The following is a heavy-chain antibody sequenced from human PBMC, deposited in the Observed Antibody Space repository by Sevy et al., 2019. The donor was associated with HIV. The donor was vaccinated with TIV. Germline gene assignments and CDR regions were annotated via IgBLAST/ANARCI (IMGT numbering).Heavy chain of an antibody. Sequence: SETLSLTCSVSGGSISSYYWTWVRQPPGRGLEWIGFIYYTGSTDYNPSLKSRVTMSLDTSKTHFSLKLSSVTAADTAVYYCARDSSSIPRIRDYWGQGTLVTVSS. V-gene: IGHV4-59*01. CDR1: GGSISSYY. D-gene: IGHD6-6*01. CDR2: IYYTGST. CDR3: ARDSSSIPRIRDY. J-gene: IGHJ4*02.